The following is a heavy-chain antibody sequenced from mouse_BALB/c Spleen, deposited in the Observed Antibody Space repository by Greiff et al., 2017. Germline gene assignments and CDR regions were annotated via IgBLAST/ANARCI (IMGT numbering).Heavy chain of an antibody. J-gene: IGHJ2*01. CDR1: GYSFTSYW. CDR3: ARLVRFDV. CDR2: IDPTDSET. V-gene: IGHV1S127*01. Sequence: QVQLQQSGPQLVRPGASVKISCKASGYSFTSYWMHWVKQRPGQGLEWIGMIDPTDSETRLNQKFKDKATLTVDKTSSPAYMQLSSPTSEDSAVYNCARLVRFDVWGQGTTLTVSS. D-gene: IGHD2-14*01.